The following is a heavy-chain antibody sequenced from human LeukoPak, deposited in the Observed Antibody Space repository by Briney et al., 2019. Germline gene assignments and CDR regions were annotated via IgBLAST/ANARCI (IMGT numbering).Heavy chain of an antibody. CDR1: GFTFSDYY. J-gene: IGHJ4*02. D-gene: IGHD6-19*01. CDR3: ARGSGWYSVYYFDY. V-gene: IGHV3-11*01. Sequence: PGGSLRLSCSASGFTFSDYYMSWIRQAPGKGLEWVSYISSSGSTIYYADSVKGRFTISRNKAKNSLYLQMNSLRAEDTAVYYCARGSGWYSVYYFDYWGQGTLVTVSS. CDR2: ISSSGSTI.